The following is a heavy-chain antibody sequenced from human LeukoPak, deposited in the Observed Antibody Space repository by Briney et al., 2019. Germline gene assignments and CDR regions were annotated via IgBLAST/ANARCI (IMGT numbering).Heavy chain of an antibody. CDR2: ISGSGGST. CDR1: GFTFSSYA. V-gene: IGHV3-23*01. Sequence: PGGSLRLSCAASGFTFSSYAMSWVRQAPGKGLEWVSAISGSGGSTYYADSVKGRFTISRDNSKNTLYLQMNSLRAEDTAVYYCARTPSPSHYDSSGYWFDYWGQGTLVTVSS. CDR3: ARTPSPSHYDSSGYWFDY. J-gene: IGHJ4*02. D-gene: IGHD3-22*01.